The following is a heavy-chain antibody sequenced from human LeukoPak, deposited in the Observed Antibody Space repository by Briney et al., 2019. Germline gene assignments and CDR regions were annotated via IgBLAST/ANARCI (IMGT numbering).Heavy chain of an antibody. CDR1: GFTFSDYY. D-gene: IGHD6-6*01. Sequence: HGGSLRLSCAASGFTFSDYYMNWIRQAPGKGLEWVSYISSGGSSIYYADSVKGRFTISRDNAKSSLYMEMNSLRAEDTAVYYCASIAARPEAPFDYWGQGTLVTVSS. CDR3: ASIAARPEAPFDY. V-gene: IGHV3-11*04. J-gene: IGHJ4*02. CDR2: ISSGGSSI.